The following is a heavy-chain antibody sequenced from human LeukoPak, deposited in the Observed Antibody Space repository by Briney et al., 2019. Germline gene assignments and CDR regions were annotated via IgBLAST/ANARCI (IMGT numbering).Heavy chain of an antibody. Sequence: PGGSLRLSCAASGFTFSSYSMNWVRQAPGKGLEWVAVISYDGSNKYYADSVKGRFTISRDNSKNTLYLQMNRLRAEDTAVYYCARDFFWSGYYRVYYYYYMAVWGTGTTVTVSS. CDR2: ISYDGSNK. J-gene: IGHJ6*03. V-gene: IGHV3-30*03. D-gene: IGHD3-3*01. CDR1: GFTFSSYS. CDR3: ARDFFWSGYYRVYYYYYMAV.